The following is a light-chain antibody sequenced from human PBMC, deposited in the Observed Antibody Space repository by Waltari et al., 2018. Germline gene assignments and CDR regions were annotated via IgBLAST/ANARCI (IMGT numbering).Light chain of an antibody. Sequence: QSALTQPPSASGSPGQSVSISCAGASSDVGAYNYVSWYQPHPGKAPKLIIYEVDTRPSGVPDRFSGSKSGDTASLTVSGLQAEDEADYYCSSYAGSNNLGVFGGGTKLTVL. CDR3: SSYAGSNNLGV. CDR2: EVD. CDR1: SSDVGAYNY. V-gene: IGLV2-8*01. J-gene: IGLJ3*02.